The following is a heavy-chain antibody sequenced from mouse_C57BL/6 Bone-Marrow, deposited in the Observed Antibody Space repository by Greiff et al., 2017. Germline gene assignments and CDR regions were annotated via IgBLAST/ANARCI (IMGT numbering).Heavy chain of an antibody. J-gene: IGHJ2*01. CDR2: IDPSDSYT. Sequence: QVQLQQPGAELVKPGASVKLSCKASGYTFTSYWMQWVKQRPGQGLEWIGEIDPSDSYTNYNQKFKGKATLTVDTSSSTAYMQLSSLTSEDSAVYYCARRRIITTVVATDYWGQGTTLTVSS. D-gene: IGHD1-1*01. V-gene: IGHV1-50*01. CDR1: GYTFTSYW. CDR3: ARRRIITTVVATDY.